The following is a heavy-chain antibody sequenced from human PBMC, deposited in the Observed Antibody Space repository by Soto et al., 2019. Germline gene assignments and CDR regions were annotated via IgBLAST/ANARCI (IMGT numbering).Heavy chain of an antibody. J-gene: IGHJ5*02. CDR2: IYYSGST. CDR3: ARALKGNWFDP. CDR1: GGSISSYY. Sequence: SETLSLTCTVSGGSISSYYWSWIRQPPGKGLEWIGYIYYSGSTNYNPSLKSRVTISVDTSKNQFSLKLSSVTAADTAVYYCARALKGNWFDPWGQGTLVTVSS. V-gene: IGHV4-59*01.